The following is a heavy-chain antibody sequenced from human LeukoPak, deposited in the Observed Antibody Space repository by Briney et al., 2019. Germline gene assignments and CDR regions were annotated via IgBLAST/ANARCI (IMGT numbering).Heavy chain of an antibody. J-gene: IGHJ6*03. Sequence: GGTLRLSCAASGFTFSSYGMSWVRQAPGKVLEWVSAISGSSGSTYYADSVKGRFTISRDNSKNTLYLQMNSLRAEDTAVYYCARALKGLRRRIGGTTTFEYYYYMDVWGKGTTVTISS. CDR1: GFTFSSYG. CDR2: ISGSSGST. CDR3: ARALKGLRRRIGGTTTFEYYYYMDV. D-gene: IGHD1-26*01. V-gene: IGHV3-23*01.